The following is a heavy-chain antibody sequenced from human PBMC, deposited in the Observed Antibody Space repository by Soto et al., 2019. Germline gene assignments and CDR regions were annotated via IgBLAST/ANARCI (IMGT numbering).Heavy chain of an antibody. V-gene: IGHV3-33*08. D-gene: IGHD4-4*01. Sequence: PGGSMMVRSDPTGVTFSGHFLHLVRQCPGKRLESLAVIWCVGSIKTYADSVKGRFTISRDNAKNTLYLQMNSVRAEDTAVYYCARDGTRLVTWYYFDYVGPRTLVSVSS. CDR3: ARDGTRLVTWYYFDY. J-gene: IGHJ4*02. CDR2: IWCVGSIK. CDR1: GVTFSGHF.